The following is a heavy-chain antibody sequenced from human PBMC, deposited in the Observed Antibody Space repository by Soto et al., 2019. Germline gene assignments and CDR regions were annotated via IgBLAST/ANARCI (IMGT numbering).Heavy chain of an antibody. CDR2: ISGSGGST. CDR1: GFTFSSYA. Sequence: GGSLRLSCAASGFTFSSYAMSWVRQAPGKGLEWVSAISGSGGSTYYADSVKGRFTISRDNSKNTLYLQMNSLRAEDTAVYYCAKGLTPSQGKEYYYDSSGYSYYFDYWGQGTLVTVSS. J-gene: IGHJ4*02. CDR3: AKGLTPSQGKEYYYDSSGYSYYFDY. V-gene: IGHV3-23*01. D-gene: IGHD3-22*01.